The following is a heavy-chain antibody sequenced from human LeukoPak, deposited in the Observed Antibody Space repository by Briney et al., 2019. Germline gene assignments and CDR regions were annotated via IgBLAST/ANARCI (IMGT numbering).Heavy chain of an antibody. CDR3: ARDKTYYYDSSGYPNWFDP. J-gene: IGHJ5*02. CDR1: GFTFSSYG. Sequence: GGSLRLSCAASGFTFSSYGMHWVRQAPGKGLEWVAVISYDGSNKYYADSVKGRFTISRDNSKNTLYLQMNSLRAEDTAVYYCARDKTYYYDSSGYPNWFDPWGQGTLVTVSS. V-gene: IGHV3-30*03. D-gene: IGHD3-22*01. CDR2: ISYDGSNK.